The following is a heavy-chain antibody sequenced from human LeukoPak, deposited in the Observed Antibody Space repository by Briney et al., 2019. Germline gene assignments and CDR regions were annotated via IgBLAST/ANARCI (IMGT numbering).Heavy chain of an antibody. CDR1: GCSISSGYY. Sequence: NPSETLSLTCAVSGCSISSGYYWGWIWQPPGKGLEWIGSIYHSGSTYYNPSLKSRVTISVDTSKNQFSLKLSSVTAADTAVYYWARRPVPAHFDYWGQGTLVTVSS. D-gene: IGHD2-2*01. CDR2: IYHSGST. V-gene: IGHV4-38-2*01. CDR3: ARRPVPAHFDY. J-gene: IGHJ4*02.